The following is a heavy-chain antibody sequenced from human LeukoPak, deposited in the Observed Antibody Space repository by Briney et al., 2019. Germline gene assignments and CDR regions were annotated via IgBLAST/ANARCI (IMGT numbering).Heavy chain of an antibody. D-gene: IGHD5-24*01. CDR2: IRGSDGNT. J-gene: IGHJ4*02. V-gene: IGHV3-23*01. CDR3: AKDAAGDGYNSGLFDY. Sequence: GGSLRLSCAASGFTFSTYDMNWVRQAPGKGLDWVSTIRGSDGNTHYADSVKGRFTISRDNSKNTLYLQMNSLRAEDTAVYYCAKDAAGDGYNSGLFDYWGQGTLVTVSS. CDR1: GFTFSTYD.